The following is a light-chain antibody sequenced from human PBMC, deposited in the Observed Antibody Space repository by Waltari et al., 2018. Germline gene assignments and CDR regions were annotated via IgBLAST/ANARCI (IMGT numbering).Light chain of an antibody. V-gene: IGLV2-14*01. J-gene: IGLJ2*01. CDR1: SRDVGGYNY. Sequence: QSALTQPASVSGSPGQSITISCTGTSRDVGGYNYVSWYQQHPGKAPKLMIYEVSNRPSGVANRFVGSKAGNTASLTISGLQAEDDADYYCSSYTSSITRVFGGGTKLTVL. CDR2: EVS. CDR3: SSYTSSITRV.